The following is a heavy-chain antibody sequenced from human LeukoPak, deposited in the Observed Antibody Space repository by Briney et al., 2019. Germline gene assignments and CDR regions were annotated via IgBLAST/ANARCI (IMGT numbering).Heavy chain of an antibody. V-gene: IGHV4-34*01. Sequence: SETLSLTCAVYGGSFSGYYWSWIRQPPGKGLEWIGEINHSGSTNYNPSLKSRVTISVDTSKNQFSLKLSSVTAADTAVYYCARVAITFDFDYWGQGTLVTVSS. J-gene: IGHJ4*02. CDR3: ARVAITFDFDY. CDR2: INHSGST. D-gene: IGHD3-16*01. CDR1: GGSFSGYY.